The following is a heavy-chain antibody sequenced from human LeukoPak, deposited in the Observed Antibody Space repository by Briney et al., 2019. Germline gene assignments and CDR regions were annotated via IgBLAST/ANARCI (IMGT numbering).Heavy chain of an antibody. Sequence: SVKVSCKASGGTFSNYAISWVRQAPGQGLEWMGGIIPIFGTTNYAQKFQGRVTITADESTSTAYMELSSLRSEDTAVYYCARWVGYCSSTSCGYLDWFDPWGQGTLVTVSS. J-gene: IGHJ5*02. D-gene: IGHD2-2*01. CDR1: GGTFSNYA. CDR3: ARWVGYCSSTSCGYLDWFDP. CDR2: IIPIFGTT. V-gene: IGHV1-69*13.